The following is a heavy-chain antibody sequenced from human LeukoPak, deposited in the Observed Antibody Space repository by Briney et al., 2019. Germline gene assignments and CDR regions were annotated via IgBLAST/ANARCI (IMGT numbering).Heavy chain of an antibody. Sequence: SETLSLTRNVSGGSISSYYWSWIRQPPGKGLEWIGYIYYSGSTNYNPSLKSRVTISVDTSKNQFSLNLSSVTAADTAVYYCARHDGSSWYDAFDIWGQGTIVTVSS. J-gene: IGHJ3*02. D-gene: IGHD6-13*01. CDR2: IYYSGST. V-gene: IGHV4-59*08. CDR1: GGSISSYY. CDR3: ARHDGSSWYDAFDI.